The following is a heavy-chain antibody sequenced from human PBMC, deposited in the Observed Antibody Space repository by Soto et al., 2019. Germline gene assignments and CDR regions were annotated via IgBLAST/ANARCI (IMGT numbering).Heavy chain of an antibody. V-gene: IGHV4-30-4*01. Sequence: SETLSLTCTVSGGSISSGDYYCSWIRQPPGKGLEWIGYIYYSGSTYYNPSLKSRVTISVDSSKNPFSLKLSSVTAADTAVYSCARAKNYSFDYGGQGTLVTVSS. CDR2: IYYSGST. CDR3: ARAKNYSFDY. D-gene: IGHD4-4*01. J-gene: IGHJ4*02. CDR1: GGSISSGDYY.